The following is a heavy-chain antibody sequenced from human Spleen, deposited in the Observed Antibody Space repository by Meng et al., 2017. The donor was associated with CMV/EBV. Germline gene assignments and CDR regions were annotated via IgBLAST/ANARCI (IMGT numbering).Heavy chain of an antibody. CDR1: GGSISSGGYS. Sequence: GGSISSGGYSWSWIRQHPGKGLEWIGYIYYSGSTYYNPSLKSRVTISVDTSKNQFSLKLSSVTAADTAVYYCARACSSTSCSWWFDPWGQGTLVTVSS. J-gene: IGHJ5*02. CDR3: ARACSSTSCSWWFDP. D-gene: IGHD2-2*01. V-gene: IGHV4-31*02. CDR2: IYYSGST.